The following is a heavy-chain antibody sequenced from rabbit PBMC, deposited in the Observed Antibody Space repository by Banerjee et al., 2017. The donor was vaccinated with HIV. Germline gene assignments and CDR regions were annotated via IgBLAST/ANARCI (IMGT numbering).Heavy chain of an antibody. CDR2: IGTSSGNT. CDR3: ARGSSDYHYFNL. V-gene: IGHV1S45*01. Sequence: QEQLKESGGGLVQPGESLKLSCKASGFDFSSYYMSWVRQAPGKGLEWIACIGTSSGNTWYASWAKGRFTISKTSSTTVTLQMTSLTAADTATYFCARGSSDYHYFNLWGQGTLVTVS. CDR1: GFDFSSYYM. J-gene: IGHJ4*01. D-gene: IGHD1-1*01.